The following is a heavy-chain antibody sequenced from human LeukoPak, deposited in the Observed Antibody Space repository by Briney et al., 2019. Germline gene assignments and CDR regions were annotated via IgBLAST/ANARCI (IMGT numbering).Heavy chain of an antibody. CDR3: AREFFRVNYDILTGYFPLGD. D-gene: IGHD3-9*01. V-gene: IGHV1-69*04. Sequence: GASVKVSCKASGGTFSSYAISWVRQAPGQGLEWMGRIIPILGIANYAQKFQGRVTITADKSTSTAYMELSSLRSEDTAVYYCAREFFRVNYDILTGYFPLGDWGQGTLVTVSS. J-gene: IGHJ4*02. CDR2: IIPILGIA. CDR1: GGTFSSYA.